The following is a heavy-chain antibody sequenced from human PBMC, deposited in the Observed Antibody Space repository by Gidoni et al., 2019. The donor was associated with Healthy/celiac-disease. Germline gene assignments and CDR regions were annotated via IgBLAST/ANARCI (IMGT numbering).Heavy chain of an antibody. CDR2: ISYDGSNK. D-gene: IGHD4-4*01. J-gene: IGHJ3*02. V-gene: IGHV3-30*04. Sequence: QVQLVESGGGVVQPGRSLRLSCAASGFTFCSYAMHWVRQAPGKGLEWVAVISYDGSNKYYADSVKGRFTISRDNSKNTLYLQMNSLRAEDTAVYYCARSSTTVPRGDAFDIWGQGTMVTVSS. CDR1: GFTFCSYA. CDR3: ARSSTTVPRGDAFDI.